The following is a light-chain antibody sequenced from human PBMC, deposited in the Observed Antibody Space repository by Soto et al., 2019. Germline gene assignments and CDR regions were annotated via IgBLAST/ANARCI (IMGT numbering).Light chain of an antibody. J-gene: IGKJ1*01. CDR2: GAF. CDR3: QQYGSSPTT. Sequence: EIVLTQSPCTPSLSPGERATPSCRTSQTLSSSFLAWYQPKPGQPPRIVIEGAFNRAAGIPARFSGSGSGTDFTLTISRLEPEDFAVYYCQQYGSSPTTFGQGTKVDIK. V-gene: IGKV3-20*01. CDR1: QTLSSSF.